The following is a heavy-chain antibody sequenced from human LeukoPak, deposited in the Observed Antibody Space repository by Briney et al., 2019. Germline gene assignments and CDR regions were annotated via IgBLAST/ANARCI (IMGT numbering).Heavy chain of an antibody. Sequence: PGGSLRLSCAASGFTFSSYGMSWVRQAPGKGLEWVSAISGSGGSTYYADSVKGRFTISRDNSKNTLYLQMNSLRAEDTAVYYCAKGGIMITFGGVTHNWFDPWGQGTLVTVSS. J-gene: IGHJ5*02. D-gene: IGHD3-16*01. CDR2: ISGSGGST. CDR1: GFTFSSYG. CDR3: AKGGIMITFGGVTHNWFDP. V-gene: IGHV3-23*01.